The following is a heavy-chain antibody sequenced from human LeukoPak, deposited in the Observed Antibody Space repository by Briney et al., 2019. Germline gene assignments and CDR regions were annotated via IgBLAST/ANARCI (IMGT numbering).Heavy chain of an antibody. D-gene: IGHD2-8*01. CDR3: ARGSRAHNGAFDI. Sequence: ASVKVSCKASGYTFTSYDINWVRQATGQGLEWMGWMNPNSGNTGYAQKFQGRVTMTRNTSISTAYMELSSLRSEDTAVYCCARGSRAHNGAFDIWGQGTMVTVSS. CDR1: GYTFTSYD. J-gene: IGHJ3*02. V-gene: IGHV1-8*01. CDR2: MNPNSGNT.